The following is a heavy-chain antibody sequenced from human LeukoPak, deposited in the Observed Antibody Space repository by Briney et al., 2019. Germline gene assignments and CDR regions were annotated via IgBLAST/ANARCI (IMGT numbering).Heavy chain of an antibody. J-gene: IGHJ4*02. CDR1: GYTFTSYD. CDR2: MNPNSGNT. D-gene: IGHD3-10*01. Sequence: ASVKVSCKASGYTFTSYDINWVRQAPGQGLKWMGWMNPNSGNTDYAQKFQGRVTMTRNTSISTAYMELSSPRSEDTAVYYCASAWTTGGSFDYWGQGTLVTVSS. CDR3: ASAWTTGGSFDY. V-gene: IGHV1-8*01.